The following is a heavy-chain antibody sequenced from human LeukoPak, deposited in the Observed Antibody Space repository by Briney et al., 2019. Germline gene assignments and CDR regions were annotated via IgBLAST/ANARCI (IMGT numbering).Heavy chain of an antibody. CDR1: GFTFSSYG. CDR2: ISYNGSNK. D-gene: IGHD6-13*01. V-gene: IGHV3-30*18. Sequence: GGSLRLSCAASGFTFSSYGMHWVRQAPGKGLEWVAVISYNGSNKYYADSVKGRFTISRDNSKNTLYLQMNSLRAEDTAVYYCAKIAAAFDYWGQGTLVTVSS. J-gene: IGHJ4*02. CDR3: AKIAAAFDY.